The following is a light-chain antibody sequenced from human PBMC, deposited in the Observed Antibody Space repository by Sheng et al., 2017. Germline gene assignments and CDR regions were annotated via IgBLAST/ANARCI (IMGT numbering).Light chain of an antibody. J-gene: IGKJ4*01. Sequence: DIVLTQSPDSLTVPLGERATISCKSSQSILYRSNNKNDLAWFQQKPGQPPKLLIYWASTRESGVPDRFIGSGSGTDFTLTISSLQAEDVAVYYCQQFSSTPLTFGGGTKVEIK. V-gene: IGKV4-1*01. CDR3: QQFSSTPLT. CDR2: WAS. CDR1: QSILYRSNNKND.